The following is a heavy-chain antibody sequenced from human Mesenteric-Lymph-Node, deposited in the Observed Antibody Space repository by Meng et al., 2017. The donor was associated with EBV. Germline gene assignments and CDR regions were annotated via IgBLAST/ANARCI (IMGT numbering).Heavy chain of an antibody. Sequence: QVQLQPWGAGLLRPSEPLPLTCAVYGGSFSGYYWSWIRQPPGKGLEWIGEINHSGSTNYNPSLKSRVTISVDTSKNQFSLKLSSVTAADTAVYYCARYSASSGYYNDWGQGTLVTVSS. CDR3: ARYSASSGYYND. CDR2: INHSGST. CDR1: GGSFSGYY. V-gene: IGHV4-34*01. D-gene: IGHD3-22*01. J-gene: IGHJ4*02.